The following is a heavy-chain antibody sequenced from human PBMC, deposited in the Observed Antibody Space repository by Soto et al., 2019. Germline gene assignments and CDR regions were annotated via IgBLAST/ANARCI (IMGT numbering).Heavy chain of an antibody. CDR3: ARAATTALFDY. D-gene: IGHD4-17*01. CDR2: INHSGST. CDR1: GGSFSGYY. J-gene: IGHJ4*02. V-gene: IGHV4-34*01. Sequence: SETLSLTCAVYGGSFSGYYWSWIRQPPGKGLEWIGGINHSGSTNYNPSLKSRVTISVDTSKNQFSLKLSSVTAADTAVYYCARAATTALFDYWGQGTLVTVSS.